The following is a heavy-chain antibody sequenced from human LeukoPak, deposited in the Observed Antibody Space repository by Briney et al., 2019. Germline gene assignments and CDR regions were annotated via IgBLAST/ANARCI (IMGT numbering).Heavy chain of an antibody. CDR1: GGSVTSTNW. Sequence: PSETLSLTCGVSGGSVTSTNWWTWVRQPPGKGLEWIGEVHLDGRTNYNPSLKSRLTMSVDLSENHVSLKLTSVTAADTAVYYCARALDYWGQGTLVTVSS. V-gene: IGHV4-4*02. CDR3: ARALDY. CDR2: VHLDGRT. J-gene: IGHJ4*02.